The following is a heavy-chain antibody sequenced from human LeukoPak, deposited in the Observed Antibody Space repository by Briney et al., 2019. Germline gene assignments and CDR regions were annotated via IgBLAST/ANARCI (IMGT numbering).Heavy chain of an antibody. D-gene: IGHD5-18*01. CDR3: ARAIASYGDSAY. CDR2: ITSTSSAT. V-gene: IGHV3-48*04. CDR1: GFTFSSYA. Sequence: GGSLRLSCAASGFTFSSYAMSWVRQAPGEGPEWLSYITSTSSATYYADSLQGRFTISRDNAKNSLHLQINSPRADDTAVYYCARAIASYGDSAYWGQGTLVTVSS. J-gene: IGHJ4*02.